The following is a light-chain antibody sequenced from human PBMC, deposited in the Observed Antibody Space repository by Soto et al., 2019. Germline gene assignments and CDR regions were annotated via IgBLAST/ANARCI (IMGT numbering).Light chain of an antibody. J-gene: IGKJ2*01. Sequence: EIVMTQSPATLSVSPGERATLSCRASQSVSSNLGWYQQKPGQAPRLLIYGASTRATGIPARFSGSGSGTEFTLTISSLQSEDFAVYYCQHYNNWPLYTFGQGTNLEIK. V-gene: IGKV3-15*01. CDR2: GAS. CDR1: QSVSSN. CDR3: QHYNNWPLYT.